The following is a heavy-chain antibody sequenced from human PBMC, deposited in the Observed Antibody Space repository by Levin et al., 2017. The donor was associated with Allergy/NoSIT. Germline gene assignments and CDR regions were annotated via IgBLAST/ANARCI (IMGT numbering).Heavy chain of an antibody. J-gene: IGHJ4*02. V-gene: IGHV4-59*10. D-gene: IGHD2-2*01. CDR1: GTSISSWY. Sequence: SETLSLTCSVSGTSISSWYWSWIRQPAGKGLEWMGRIHTTGGTSYNSSLQSRVTISVDASNNQFSLKLTSMTAADTAVYYCAKYGVVPSAHFDSWGQGTLVIVSS. CDR2: IHTTGGT. CDR3: AKYGVVPSAHFDS.